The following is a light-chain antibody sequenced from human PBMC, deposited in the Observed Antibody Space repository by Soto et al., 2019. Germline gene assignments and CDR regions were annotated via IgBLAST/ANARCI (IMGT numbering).Light chain of an antibody. CDR1: QSIGSA. J-gene: IGKJ1*01. V-gene: IGKV3-15*01. CDR2: AAS. Sequence: EVVMRQSPATLSVSPGEGATLSCRASQSIGSAVAWYHQRSGQAPRLLIFAASIRVPTTPARFSGSVSGTEFTLTISSLESEDFAVYFCKQYADRPRTFGQGTKVDIK. CDR3: KQYADRPRT.